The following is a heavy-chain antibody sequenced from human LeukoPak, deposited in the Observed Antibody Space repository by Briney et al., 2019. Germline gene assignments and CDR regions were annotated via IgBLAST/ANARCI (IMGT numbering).Heavy chain of an antibody. CDR3: ARDQGIAAAGIDY. J-gene: IGHJ4*02. D-gene: IGHD6-13*01. Sequence: GGSLRLSCAASGFIFSGYAMTWVRQAPGKGLEWVAVIWYDGSNKYYADSVKGRFTISRDNSKNTLYLQMNSLRAEDTAVYYCARDQGIAAAGIDYWGQGTLVIVSS. V-gene: IGHV3-33*08. CDR2: IWYDGSNK. CDR1: GFIFSGYA.